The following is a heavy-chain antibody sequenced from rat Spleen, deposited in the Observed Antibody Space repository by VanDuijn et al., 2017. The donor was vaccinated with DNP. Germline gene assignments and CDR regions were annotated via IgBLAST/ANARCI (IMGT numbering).Heavy chain of an antibody. CDR1: GFSLTSYH. CDR3: ARGDYDGSYYSYYFDY. Sequence: QVQLKESGPGLVQPSQTLSHACTVSGFSLTSYHVHWVRQPSGKGLEWMGVIWTGGNPDYNSALKSRLTISRDTSKSQLFLKMNSLQTEDTATYYCARGDYDGSYYSYYFDYWGQGVMVTVSS. CDR2: IWTGGNP. J-gene: IGHJ2*01. D-gene: IGHD1-12*02. V-gene: IGHV2-30*01.